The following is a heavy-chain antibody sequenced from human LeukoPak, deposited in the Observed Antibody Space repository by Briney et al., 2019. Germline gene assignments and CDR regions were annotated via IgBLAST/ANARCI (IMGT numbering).Heavy chain of an antibody. CDR1: GGTFSSYA. J-gene: IGHJ4*02. V-gene: IGHV1-69*06. D-gene: IGHD6-19*01. CDR2: IIPIFGTA. CDR3: ARGLYSSGWYYFDY. Sequence: SSVKVSCKASGGTFSSYAISLVRQAPGQGLEWIGGIIPIFGTANYAQKFQGRVTITADKSTSTAYMELSSLRSEDTAVYYCARGLYSSGWYYFDYWGQGTLVTVSS.